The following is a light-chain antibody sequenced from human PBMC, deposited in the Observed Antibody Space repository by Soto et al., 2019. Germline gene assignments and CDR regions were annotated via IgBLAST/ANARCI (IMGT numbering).Light chain of an antibody. CDR3: QQSYSTLPWT. Sequence: DIQMTQSPSSLSASVGDRVTITCRASQSISNHLNWYQQKPGKAPKLLIYAASTLQSGVPSRFSGSGSGTDFTLTISSLQSEDFATYYCQQSYSTLPWTFGQGTKLEIK. CDR1: QSISNH. V-gene: IGKV1-39*01. J-gene: IGKJ2*02. CDR2: AAS.